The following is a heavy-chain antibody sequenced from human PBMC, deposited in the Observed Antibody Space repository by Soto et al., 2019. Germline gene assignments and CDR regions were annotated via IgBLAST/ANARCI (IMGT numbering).Heavy chain of an antibody. Sequence: EASVKVSCKASGGTFSSYAISWVRQAPGQGLERMGGIIPIFGTANYAQKFQGRVTITADESTSTAYMELSSLRSEDTAVYYCARGRHYYDSSGYGHNWFDPWGQGTLVTVSS. CDR3: ARGRHYYDSSGYGHNWFDP. CDR2: IIPIFGTA. D-gene: IGHD3-22*01. V-gene: IGHV1-69*13. CDR1: GGTFSSYA. J-gene: IGHJ5*02.